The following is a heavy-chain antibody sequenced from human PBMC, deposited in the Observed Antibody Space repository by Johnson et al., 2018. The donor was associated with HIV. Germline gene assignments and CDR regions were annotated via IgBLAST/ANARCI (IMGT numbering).Heavy chain of an antibody. J-gene: IGHJ3*02. V-gene: IGHV3-30-3*01. CDR1: GFTVSANY. CDR3: ARGGVVHDGFDI. CDR2: ISYDGSNK. D-gene: IGHD2-8*01. Sequence: QVQLVESGGGVVQPGGSLRLSCAASGFTVSANYMTWVRQAPGKGLEWVAVISYDGSNKYYADSVKGRFTISRDNSKNTLYLQMNTLRAEDTAVYYCARGGVVHDGFDIRGLGTMVTVSA.